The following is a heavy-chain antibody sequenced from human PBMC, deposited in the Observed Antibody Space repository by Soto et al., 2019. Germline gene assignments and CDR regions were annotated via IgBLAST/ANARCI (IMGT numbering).Heavy chain of an antibody. Sequence: GGSLRLSCAASGFTFSNAWMSWVRQAPEKGLEWVGRIKSKTDGGTTDYAAPVKGRFTISRDDSKNTLYLQMNSLKTEDTAVYYCTPPQVVGATRLSGYWGPGTLVTASS. V-gene: IGHV3-15*01. CDR1: GFTFSNAW. J-gene: IGHJ4*02. CDR3: TPPQVVGATRLSGY. D-gene: IGHD3-22*01. CDR2: IKSKTDGGTT.